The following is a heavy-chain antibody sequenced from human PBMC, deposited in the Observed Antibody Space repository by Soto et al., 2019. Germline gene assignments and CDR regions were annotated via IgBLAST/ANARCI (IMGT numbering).Heavy chain of an antibody. Sequence: QVQLVQSGAEVKKPGSSVKVSCKASGGTFSSYTISWVRQAPGQGLEWMGRIIPILGIAKYAQKFQGRVTITADKSTSTAYMELSSLRSEDTAVYYCARALTVGATVDYWGQGPLVTVSS. CDR3: ARALTVGATVDY. D-gene: IGHD1-26*01. CDR2: IIPILGIA. J-gene: IGHJ4*02. V-gene: IGHV1-69*02. CDR1: GGTFSSYT.